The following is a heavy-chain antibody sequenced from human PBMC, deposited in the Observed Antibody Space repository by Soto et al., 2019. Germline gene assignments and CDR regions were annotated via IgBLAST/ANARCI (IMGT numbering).Heavy chain of an antibody. CDR1: CDSISSGDYY. J-gene: IGHJ5*02. D-gene: IGHD2-2*01. CDR3: AREVRSNWFDH. V-gene: IGHV4-61*08. Sequence: SETLSLTCTVSCDSISSGDYYWSWIRRPPGKGLEWIGSIYYSGSTNSVSTNYNPSLESRLTISVDTSKNQFSLKLSFVIAADTAVYYCAREVRSNWFDHWGQATLVTVSS. CDR2: IYYSGSTNSVST.